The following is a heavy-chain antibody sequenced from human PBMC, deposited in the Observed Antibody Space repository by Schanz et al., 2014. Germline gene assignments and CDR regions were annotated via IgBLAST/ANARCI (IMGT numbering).Heavy chain of an antibody. Sequence: VHLEESGGGVVQPGRSLRLSCAASGFTFHTYDMHWVRQAPGKGLEWVAQISHDGHRDFYADSVKGRFTIARDNSKNTLYLQMSGLTPEDTAVYYCARGPIPIQGVPMDFWGQGTLVTVSS. CDR2: ISHDGHRD. D-gene: IGHD3-10*01. V-gene: IGHV3-30-3*01. CDR3: ARGPIPIQGVPMDF. J-gene: IGHJ4*02. CDR1: GFTFHTYD.